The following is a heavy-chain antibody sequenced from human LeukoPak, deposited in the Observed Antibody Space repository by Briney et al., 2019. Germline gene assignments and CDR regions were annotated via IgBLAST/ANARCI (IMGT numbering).Heavy chain of an antibody. CDR3: ARVRRGSGTVIDY. J-gene: IGHJ4*02. Sequence: ASVKVSCKASGYTFTGYYMHWVRQAPGQGLEWMGWINPNSGGTNYAQKFQGRVTMTRDTSISTAYMELSRLRSDDTGVYYCARVRRGSGTVIDYWGQGTLVTVSS. D-gene: IGHD1-1*01. CDR1: GYTFTGYY. CDR2: INPNSGGT. V-gene: IGHV1-2*02.